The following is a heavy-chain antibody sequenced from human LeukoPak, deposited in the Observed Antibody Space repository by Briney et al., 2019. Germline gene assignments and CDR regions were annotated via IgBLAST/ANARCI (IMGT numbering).Heavy chain of an antibody. V-gene: IGHV3-30-3*01. Sequence: GGSLRLSCAASGLSLNSYAMHWVRQAPGKGLEWVAVISYDGSNKYYADSVKGRFTISRDNSKNTLYLQMNSLRAEDTAVYYCARDFLDSSSYYFDYWGQGTLVTVSS. D-gene: IGHD6-6*01. CDR3: ARDFLDSSSYYFDY. CDR1: GLSLNSYA. J-gene: IGHJ4*02. CDR2: ISYDGSNK.